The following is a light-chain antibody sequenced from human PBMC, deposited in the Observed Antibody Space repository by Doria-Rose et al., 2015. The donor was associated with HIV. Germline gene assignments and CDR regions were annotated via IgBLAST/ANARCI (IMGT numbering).Light chain of an antibody. J-gene: IGKJ1*01. CDR3: HQYGTSWT. Sequence: TQSPGTLSLSPGERATLSCRASQSFSSTYLAWYQQKPGQAPSLLIYDGSTRATGIPDRFSASGSGTNFTLTINRLEPEDFALYYCHQYGTSWTFGQGAKVEI. V-gene: IGKV3-20*01. CDR1: QSFSSTY. CDR2: DGS.